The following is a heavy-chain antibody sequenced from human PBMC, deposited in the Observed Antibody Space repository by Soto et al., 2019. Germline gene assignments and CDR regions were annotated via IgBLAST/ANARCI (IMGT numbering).Heavy chain of an antibody. CDR3: AKQANYYDSSGYYLLGY. V-gene: IGHV3-23*01. CDR1: GFTFSSYA. CDR2: ISGSGGST. Sequence: GGSLRLSCAASGFTFSSYAMSWVRQAPGKGLEWVSAISGSGGSTYYADSVKGRFTISRDNSKNTLYLQMNSLRAEDTAVYYCAKQANYYDSSGYYLLGYWGQGILVTVSS. J-gene: IGHJ4*02. D-gene: IGHD3-22*01.